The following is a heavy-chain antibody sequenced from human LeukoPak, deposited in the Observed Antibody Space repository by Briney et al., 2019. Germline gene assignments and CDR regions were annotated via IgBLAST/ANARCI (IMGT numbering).Heavy chain of an antibody. CDR1: GFTFSSYG. CDR3: AKGRGWEASYYYYYMDV. V-gene: IGHV3-23*01. D-gene: IGHD1-26*01. J-gene: IGHJ6*03. Sequence: GGSLRHSCAGSGFTFSSYGMSWVRQAPGKGLEWVSAIRGTGTSTYYADSVKGRFTISRDNSKNTLYLQMNSLRAEDTAVYYCAKGRGWEASYYYYYMDVWGKGTTVTISS. CDR2: IRGTGTST.